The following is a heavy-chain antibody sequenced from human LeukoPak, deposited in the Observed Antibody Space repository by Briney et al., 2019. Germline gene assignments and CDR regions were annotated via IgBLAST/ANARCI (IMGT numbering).Heavy chain of an antibody. Sequence: GGSLRLSCAASGFTFSSYAMHWVRQAPGKGLEWVAVISYDGDNKYYADSVKGRFTISRDNSKNTLYLQMNSLRAEDTAVYYCGRDLGGRSGLWGQGTLVTVSS. V-gene: IGHV3-30-3*01. CDR3: GRDLGGRSGL. CDR1: GFTFSSYA. D-gene: IGHD1-26*01. J-gene: IGHJ4*02. CDR2: ISYDGDNK.